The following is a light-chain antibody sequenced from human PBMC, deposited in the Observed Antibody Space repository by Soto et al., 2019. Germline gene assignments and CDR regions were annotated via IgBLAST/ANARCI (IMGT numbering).Light chain of an antibody. V-gene: IGLV2-14*01. CDR1: SGDIGGYNF. CDR2: EVS. Sequence: QSVLTQPASVSGSPGQSITISCTGNSGDIGGYNFVSWYQQHPGKAPKVIIYEVSNRPSGVSNRFSGSKSGNTASLTISGLQAEDEADYYCNSYTSTSARVFGGGTKVTVL. CDR3: NSYTSTSARV. J-gene: IGLJ3*02.